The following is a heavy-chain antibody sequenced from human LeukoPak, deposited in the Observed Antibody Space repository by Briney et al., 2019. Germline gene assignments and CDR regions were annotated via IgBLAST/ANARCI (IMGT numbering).Heavy chain of an antibody. D-gene: IGHD3-10*01. J-gene: IGHJ4*02. V-gene: IGHV4-39*02. Sequence: SETLSLTCNVSGGSSSSRSYYWSWLRQPPGKGLEWIATIYHSGSTYYNASLKSRVTISVDTSKSHFSLKLSSVTAADTAMYYCARYTEVHGYYFDYWGQGTLVTVSS. CDR2: IYHSGST. CDR3: ARYTEVHGYYFDY. CDR1: GGSSSSRSYY.